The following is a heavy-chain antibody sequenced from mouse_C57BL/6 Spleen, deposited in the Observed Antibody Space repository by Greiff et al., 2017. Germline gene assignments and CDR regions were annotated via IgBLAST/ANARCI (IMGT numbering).Heavy chain of an antibody. CDR3: ARGVNYFDY. Sequence: QVQLQQPGAELVKPGASVKVSCKASGYTFTSYWMHWVKQRPGQGLEWIGEIDPSDSYTNYNQKFKGKSTLTVDKSSSTAYMQLSSLTSEDSAVYYCARGVNYFDYWGQGTTLTVSS. D-gene: IGHD2-2*01. V-gene: IGHV1-69*01. CDR1: GYTFTSYW. J-gene: IGHJ2*01. CDR2: IDPSDSYT.